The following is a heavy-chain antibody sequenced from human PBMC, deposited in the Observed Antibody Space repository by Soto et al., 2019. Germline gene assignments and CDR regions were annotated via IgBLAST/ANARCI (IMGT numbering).Heavy chain of an antibody. CDR1: GFSLSTSGVG. Sequence: QITLKESGPTLVKPTQTLTLTCTFSGFSLSTSGVGVGWIRQPPGKALEWLALIYWDDDKRYSPSLKSRLTITKDTSKHQVVLTMTNMDPVDTATYSCAHSSYDFWSGYYRGWFDPWGQGTLVTVSS. V-gene: IGHV2-5*02. J-gene: IGHJ5*02. D-gene: IGHD3-3*01. CDR2: IYWDDDK. CDR3: AHSSYDFWSGYYRGWFDP.